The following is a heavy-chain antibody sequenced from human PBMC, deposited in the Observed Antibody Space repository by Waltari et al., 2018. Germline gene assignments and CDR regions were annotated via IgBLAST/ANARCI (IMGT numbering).Heavy chain of an antibody. V-gene: IGHV3-30-3*01. D-gene: IGHD6-13*01. CDR1: GFTFSSYA. CDR3: ARDLWSSWSRVYYYYGMDV. Sequence: QVQLVESGGGVVQPGRSLRLSCAASGFTFSSYAMHWVRQAPGKGLEWVAVISYDGSNKYYADSVKGRFTISRDNSKNTLYLQMNSLRAEDTAVYYCARDLWSSWSRVYYYYGMDVWGQGTTVAVSS. CDR2: ISYDGSNK. J-gene: IGHJ6*02.